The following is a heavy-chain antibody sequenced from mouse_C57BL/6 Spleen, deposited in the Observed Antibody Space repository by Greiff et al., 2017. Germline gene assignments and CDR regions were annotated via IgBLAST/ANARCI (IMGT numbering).Heavy chain of an antibody. D-gene: IGHD1-1*01. J-gene: IGHJ3*01. CDR1: GYTFTSYD. CDR2: IYPRDGST. V-gene: IGHV1-85*01. CDR3: ARSLIYYYGSSSWFAY. Sequence: QVQLQQSGPELVKPGASVKLSCKASGYTFTSYDINWVQQRPGQGLEWIGWIYPRDGSTKYNEKFKGKATLTVDTSSSTAYMELHSLTSEDSAVYFCARSLIYYYGSSSWFAYWGQGTLVTVSA.